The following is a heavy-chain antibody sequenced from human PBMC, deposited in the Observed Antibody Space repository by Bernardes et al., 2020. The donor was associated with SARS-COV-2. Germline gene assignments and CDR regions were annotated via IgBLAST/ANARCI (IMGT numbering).Heavy chain of an antibody. D-gene: IGHD6-6*01. J-gene: IGHJ6*02. CDR1: GGSFSGYY. CDR2: INHSGST. CDR3: ARVLQLEGYYYYGMDV. V-gene: IGHV4-34*01. Sequence: ETLSLTCAVYGGSFSGYYWSWIRQPPGKGLEWIGEINHSGSTNYNPSLKSRVTISVDTSKNQFSLKLSSVTAADTAVYYCARVLQLEGYYYYGMDVWGQGTTVTVSS.